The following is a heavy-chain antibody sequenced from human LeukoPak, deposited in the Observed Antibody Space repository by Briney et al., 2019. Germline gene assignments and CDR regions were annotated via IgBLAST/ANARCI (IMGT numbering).Heavy chain of an antibody. CDR3: ASRCSSTSCPRRKNYYYYGMDV. V-gene: IGHV4-34*01. CDR2: INHSGST. Sequence: PSETLSLTCAVYGGSFSGYYWSWIRQPPGKGLEWIGEINHSGSTNYNPSLKSRVTISVDTSKNQFSLKLSSVTAADTAVYYCASRCSSTSCPRRKNYYYYGMDVWGQETTVTVSS. J-gene: IGHJ6*02. D-gene: IGHD2-2*01. CDR1: GGSFSGYY.